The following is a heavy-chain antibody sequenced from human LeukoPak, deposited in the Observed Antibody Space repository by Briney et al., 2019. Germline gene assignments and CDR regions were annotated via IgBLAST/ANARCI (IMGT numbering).Heavy chain of an antibody. CDR3: AKDRVAAAASYYYYMDV. D-gene: IGHD6-13*01. Sequence: GGSLRLSCAASGFTFSSYWMSWVRQAPGKGLEWVANIKEDGSEKYYVDSVKGRFTISRDNAKNSLYLQMNSLRAEDTAVYYCAKDRVAAAASYYYYMDVWGKGTTVTVSS. CDR2: IKEDGSEK. CDR1: GFTFSSYW. V-gene: IGHV3-7*01. J-gene: IGHJ6*03.